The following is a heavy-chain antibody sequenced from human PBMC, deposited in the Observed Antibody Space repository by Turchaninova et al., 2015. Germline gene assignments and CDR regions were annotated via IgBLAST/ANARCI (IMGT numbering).Heavy chain of an antibody. CDR1: GLSLSTSGVG. CDR2: IDWNDDR. Sequence: QITLKESGPTLVKPTQTLTLTCTFSGLSLSTSGVGVAWLRQPPGKALEWLALIDWNDDRRYSPSLKSRLTITKDTSKNQVVLTMTNMDPWDKATYCGAHRGRVQGVVIYFDYWGQGTLVTVSS. D-gene: IGHD3-10*01. V-gene: IGHV2-5*01. CDR3: AHRGRVQGVVIYFDY. J-gene: IGHJ4*02.